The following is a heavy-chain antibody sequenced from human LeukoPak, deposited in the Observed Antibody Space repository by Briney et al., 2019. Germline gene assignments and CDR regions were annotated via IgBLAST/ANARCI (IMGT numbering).Heavy chain of an antibody. CDR1: GFTFSSYS. D-gene: IGHD6-13*01. CDR2: ISSSSSYT. J-gene: IGHJ4*02. Sequence: PGGSLRLSCAASGFTFSSYSMNWVRQAPGKGLEWVSSISSSSSYTYYADSVKGRFTISRDNAKNSLYLQMNSLRAEDTAVYYCARGRISSSWYLDYWGQGTLVTVSS. V-gene: IGHV3-21*01. CDR3: ARGRISSSWYLDY.